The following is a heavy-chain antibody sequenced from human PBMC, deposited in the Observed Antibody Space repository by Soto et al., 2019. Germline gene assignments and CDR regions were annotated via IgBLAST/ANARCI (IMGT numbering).Heavy chain of an antibody. Sequence: ASVKVSCKASGYPFPSYYLHWVRQAPGQGPEWMGWINPDSGSTHYDKKFEGRVSLTRDTSTATAYMELTRLTSDDTAIYYCARPYYEILNCYSNYFDPWGQGTLVTV. CDR3: ARPYYEILNCYSNYFDP. D-gene: IGHD3-9*01. CDR2: INPDSGST. J-gene: IGHJ5*02. CDR1: GYPFPSYY. V-gene: IGHV1-2*02.